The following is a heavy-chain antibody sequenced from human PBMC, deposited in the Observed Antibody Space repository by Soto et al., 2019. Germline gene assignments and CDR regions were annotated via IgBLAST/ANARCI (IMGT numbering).Heavy chain of an antibody. CDR2: IIPIFGTA. CDR1: GGTFSSYA. CDR3: ARAKRGGLWFGELPTEGYYGMDV. J-gene: IGHJ6*02. V-gene: IGHV1-69*06. D-gene: IGHD3-10*01. Sequence: QVQLVQSGAEVKKPGSSVKVSCKASGGTFSSYAISWVRQAPGQGLEWMGGIIPIFGTANYAQKFQGRVTITEDKSTSTAYMELSSLRSEDTAVYYCARAKRGGLWFGELPTEGYYGMDVWGQGTTVTVSS.